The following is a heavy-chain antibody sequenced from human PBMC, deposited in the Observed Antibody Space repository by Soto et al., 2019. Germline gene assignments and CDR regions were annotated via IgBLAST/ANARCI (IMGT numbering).Heavy chain of an antibody. V-gene: IGHV3-48*02. CDR2: ISSSSTI. J-gene: IGHJ3*02. Sequence: GGSLRLSCAASGFTFSSYSMNWVRQAPGKGLEWVSYISSSSTIYYADSVKGRFTISRDNAKNSLYLQMNSLRDEDTAVYFCARAGAHLGYCSGGSCCSAFDIWGQGTMVTVSS. CDR1: GFTFSSYS. D-gene: IGHD2-15*01. CDR3: ARAGAHLGYCSGGSCCSAFDI.